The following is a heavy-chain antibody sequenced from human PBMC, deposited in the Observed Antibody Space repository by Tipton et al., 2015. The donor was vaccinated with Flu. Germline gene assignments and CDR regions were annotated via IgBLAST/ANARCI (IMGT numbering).Heavy chain of an antibody. Sequence: QVQLVQSGAEVKKPGASVKVSCKTSGYTFTSNHMHWVRQAPGQGLEWMGIMNPRDETTIYAQRFQGRVSMTSDTSTSTVYMELSSLRSDDTAVYYCARDGGQYGDCGHWGQGTLVTVSS. CDR1: GYTFTSNH. CDR2: MNPRDETT. D-gene: IGHD4-17*01. V-gene: IGHV1-46*01. CDR3: ARDGGQYGDCGH. J-gene: IGHJ4*02.